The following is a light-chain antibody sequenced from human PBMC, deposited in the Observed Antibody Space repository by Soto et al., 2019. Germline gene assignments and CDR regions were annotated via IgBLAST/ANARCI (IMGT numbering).Light chain of an antibody. CDR3: QQCHKWPRIT. V-gene: IGKV3-15*01. CDR2: GAS. Sequence: EIVMTQSPATLSVSPGEGATLSCRASENVDTNLAWYQHKPGQAPRLLIYGASTRAAGVPARFSGSGSGPEFTLTISRLESEDVAAYYCQQCHKWPRITFGPGTRLEIK. CDR1: ENVDTN. J-gene: IGKJ5*01.